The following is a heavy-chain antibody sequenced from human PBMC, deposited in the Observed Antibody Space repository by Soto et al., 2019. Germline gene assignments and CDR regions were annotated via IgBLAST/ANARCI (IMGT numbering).Heavy chain of an antibody. CDR3: ARDRYDYVWGSYPEIDY. J-gene: IGHJ4*02. Sequence: RRLSCAASGFTFSDYYMSWIRQAPGKGLEWVSYISPSGTTIYYADSVKGRFTISRDNAKNSLYLQMNSLRAEDTAVYYCARDRYDYVWGSYPEIDYWGKGTQVTISS. D-gene: IGHD3-16*02. CDR2: ISPSGTTI. V-gene: IGHV3-11*01. CDR1: GFTFSDYY.